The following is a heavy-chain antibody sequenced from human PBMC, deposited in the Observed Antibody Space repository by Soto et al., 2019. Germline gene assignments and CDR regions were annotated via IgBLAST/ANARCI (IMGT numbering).Heavy chain of an antibody. Sequence: SEALSVTWTVSGGSISSGDYYWCWLRHHPGKGLEWIGYIYYSGSTYYNPSLKRRVTISVDTSKNHFSLKLSSVTAADTAVYYCAGGSRYHWNYPDYWGQGTLVTVSS. D-gene: IGHD1-20*01. CDR3: AGGSRYHWNYPDY. CDR2: IYYSGST. V-gene: IGHV4-31*02. J-gene: IGHJ4*02. CDR1: GGSISSGDYY.